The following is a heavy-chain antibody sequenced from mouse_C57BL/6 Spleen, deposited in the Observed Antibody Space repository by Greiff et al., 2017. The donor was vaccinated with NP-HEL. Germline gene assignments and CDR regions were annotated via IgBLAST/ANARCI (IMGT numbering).Heavy chain of an antibody. J-gene: IGHJ2*01. CDR1: GYSITSGYY. CDR2: ISYDGSN. V-gene: IGHV3-6*01. D-gene: IGHD2-12*01. CDR3: ARGDSYYEGYFDY. Sequence: EVKLEESGPGLVKPSQSLSLTCSVTGYSITSGYYWNWIRQFPGNKLEWMGYISYDGSNNYNPSLKNRISITRDTSKNQFFLKLNSVTTEDTATYCCARGDSYYEGYFDYWGQGTTLTVSS.